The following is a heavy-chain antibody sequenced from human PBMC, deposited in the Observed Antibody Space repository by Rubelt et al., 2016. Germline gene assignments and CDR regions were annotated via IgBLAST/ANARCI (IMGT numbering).Heavy chain of an antibody. D-gene: IGHD2-15*01. Sequence: QVQLQQWGAGLLKPSETLSLTCVVSGGSFSAYYWSWIRQPPGKGLEWIGEINHSGSTTYNPSLKSRVTMSVDTSKNQFSLRLSAGTAAETAVCDCARWPLGYCSGGTCYSCDYWGQGTLVTVSS. V-gene: IGHV4-34*01. CDR3: ARWPLGYCSGGTCYSCDY. CDR1: GGSFSAYY. J-gene: IGHJ4*02. CDR2: INHSGST.